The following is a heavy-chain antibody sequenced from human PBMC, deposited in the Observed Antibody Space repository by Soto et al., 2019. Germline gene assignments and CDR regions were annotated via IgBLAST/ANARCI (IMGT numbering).Heavy chain of an antibody. J-gene: IGHJ6*02. CDR3: ARGRGGSSGWTTPDDYYGMDV. CDR2: IIPIFGTA. Sequence: GASVKVSCKASGGTFSSYAISWVRQAPGQGLEWMGGIIPIFGTANYAQKFQGRVTITADESTSTAYMELSSLRSEDTAVYYCARGRGGSSGWTTPDDYYGMDVWGQGTTVTVSS. D-gene: IGHD6-19*01. CDR1: GGTFSSYA. V-gene: IGHV1-69*13.